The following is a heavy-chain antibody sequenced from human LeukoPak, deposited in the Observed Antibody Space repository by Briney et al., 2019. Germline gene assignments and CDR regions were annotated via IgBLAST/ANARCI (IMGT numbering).Heavy chain of an antibody. Sequence: GVSLRLSCAASGFTFSTYWMSWVRHAPGKGLECVANIKRDGSEKYYVDSVKGRFTIFRDDAKSSLYLQMNSLRAEDTAVYFCARVYTGNRWHFDYWGQGTLVTVSS. CDR3: ARVYTGNRWHFDY. J-gene: IGHJ4*02. D-gene: IGHD2-2*02. V-gene: IGHV3-7*03. CDR2: IKRDGSEK. CDR1: GFTFSTYW.